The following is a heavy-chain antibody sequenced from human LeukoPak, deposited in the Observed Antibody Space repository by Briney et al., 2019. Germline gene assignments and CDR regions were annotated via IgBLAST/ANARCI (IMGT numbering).Heavy chain of an antibody. CDR2: IIPIFGTA. D-gene: IGHD5-18*01. CDR3: ARFGVPVDTAMNPMKDAFAI. CDR1: GGTFSSYG. Sequence: ASVKVSCKASGGTFSSYGINWVRQAPGQGLEGMGGIIPIFGTANYAQKFQGRVTITADESTSTAYMELSSLRSEDTAVYYCARFGVPVDTAMNPMKDAFAIWGQGTMVTVSS. V-gene: IGHV1-69*13. J-gene: IGHJ3*02.